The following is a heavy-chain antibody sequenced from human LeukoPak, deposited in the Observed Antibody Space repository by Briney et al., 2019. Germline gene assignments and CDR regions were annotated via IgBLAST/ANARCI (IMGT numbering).Heavy chain of an antibody. V-gene: IGHV4-39*07. D-gene: IGHD3-22*01. Sequence: SETLSLTCTVSGGSISSSSYYWGWIRQPPGKGLEWIGSIYYSGSTYYNPSLKSRVTISVDTSKNQFSLKLSSVTAADTAVYYCARTKNYYDSSGYYRGEALDIWGQGTMVTVSS. CDR2: IYYSGST. CDR1: GGSISSSSYY. J-gene: IGHJ3*02. CDR3: ARTKNYYDSSGYYRGEALDI.